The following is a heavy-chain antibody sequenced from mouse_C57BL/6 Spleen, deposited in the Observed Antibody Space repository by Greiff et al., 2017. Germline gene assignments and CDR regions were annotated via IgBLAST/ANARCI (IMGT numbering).Heavy chain of an antibody. D-gene: IGHD2-2*01. CDR1: GYSITSGYY. CDR3: ARNEGYDVFAY. CDR2: ISYDGSN. V-gene: IGHV3-6*01. Sequence: EVKLVESGPGLVKPSQSLSLTCSVTGYSITSGYYWNWIRQFPGNKLEWMGYISYDGSNNYNPSLKNRISITRDTSKNQFFLKLNSVTTEDTATYYCARNEGYDVFAYWGQGTLVTVSA. J-gene: IGHJ3*01.